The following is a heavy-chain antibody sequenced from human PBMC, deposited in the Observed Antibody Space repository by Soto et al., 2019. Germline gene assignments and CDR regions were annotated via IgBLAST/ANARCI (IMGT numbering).Heavy chain of an antibody. CDR2: INPSGGST. Sequence: QVQLVQSGAEVKKPGASVKVSCKASGYTFTSYYMHWVRQAPGQGLEWMGIINPSGGSTSYAQKCQIRVTMTRDTSTSTVYMELSSLRSEDTAVYYCAARKENYYYYGMDVCGQGTTVTVSS. J-gene: IGHJ6*02. CDR1: GYTFTSYY. CDR3: AARKENYYYYGMDV. V-gene: IGHV1-46*01.